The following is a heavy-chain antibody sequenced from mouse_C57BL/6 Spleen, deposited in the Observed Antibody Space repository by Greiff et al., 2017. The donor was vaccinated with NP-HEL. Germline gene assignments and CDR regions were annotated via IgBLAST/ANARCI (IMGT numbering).Heavy chain of an antibody. CDR1: GYTFTSYG. V-gene: IGHV1-81*01. CDR2: IYHSSSYT. Sequence: VQLQQSGAELARPGASVKLSCEASGYTFTSYGISWVKQRTGQGLEWIGEIYHSSSYTYYKEKFKGVATLTADKSYSTSYMQLRILTSEDSAVYFLARGSLDSSVQYYFDYWGQGTTLTFSS. J-gene: IGHJ2*01. D-gene: IGHD3-2*02. CDR3: ARGSLDSSVQYYFDY.